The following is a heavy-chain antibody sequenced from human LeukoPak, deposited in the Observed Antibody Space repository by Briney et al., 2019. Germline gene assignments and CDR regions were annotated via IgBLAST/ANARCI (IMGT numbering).Heavy chain of an antibody. D-gene: IGHD3-9*01. CDR3: ARDGDDILTGYLFDY. Sequence: SGTLSLTCAVSGGSISSSNWWSWVRQPPGKGLEWIGEIYHSGSTNYNPSLKSRVAISVDKSKNQFSLKLSSVTAADTAVYYCARDGDDILTGYLFDYWGQGTLVTVSS. V-gene: IGHV4-4*02. CDR2: IYHSGST. CDR1: GGSISSSNW. J-gene: IGHJ4*02.